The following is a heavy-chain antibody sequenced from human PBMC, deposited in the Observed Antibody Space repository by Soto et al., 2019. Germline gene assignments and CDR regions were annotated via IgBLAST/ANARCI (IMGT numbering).Heavy chain of an antibody. J-gene: IGHJ6*02. Sequence: SVKVSCKAPGDAFTSYYMHWVRQAPGQGLEWMGGIIPIFGTANYAQKFQGRVTITADESTSTAYMELSSLRAEDTAVYYCARVPAYYDFWSGYPKVGYGMDVWGQGTTVTVS. CDR2: IIPIFGTA. CDR3: ARVPAYYDFWSGYPKVGYGMDV. D-gene: IGHD3-3*01. V-gene: IGHV1-69*13. CDR1: GDAFTSYY.